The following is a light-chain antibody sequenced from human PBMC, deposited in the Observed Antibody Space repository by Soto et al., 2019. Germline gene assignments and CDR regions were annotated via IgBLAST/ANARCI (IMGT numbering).Light chain of an antibody. CDR3: CSYAGFSVV. Sequence: QSALTQPASVSGSPGQSITISCTGTSSDVGNYNLVSWYQQHPGKAPKLIIYEGNKRPSGVSDRFSGSESGNTASLTISGLQAEDEAEYHCCSYAGFSVVFGGGTKLTVL. V-gene: IGLV2-23*01. CDR2: EGN. CDR1: SSDVGNYNL. J-gene: IGLJ2*01.